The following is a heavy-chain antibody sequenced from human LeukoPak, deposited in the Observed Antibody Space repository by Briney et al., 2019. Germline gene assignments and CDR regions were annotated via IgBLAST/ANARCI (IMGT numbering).Heavy chain of an antibody. Sequence: PGGSLRLSCAASGFTFSSYAMHWVRQAPGKGLEWVAVISYDGSNKYYADSVKGRFTISRDNSKNTLYLQMNSLRAEDAAVYYCARDHPYYDSSGYSLYLGGNYYCGMDVWGQGTTVTVSS. J-gene: IGHJ6*02. CDR3: ARDHPYYDSSGYSLYLGGNYYCGMDV. D-gene: IGHD3-22*01. CDR2: ISYDGSNK. CDR1: GFTFSSYA. V-gene: IGHV3-30-3*01.